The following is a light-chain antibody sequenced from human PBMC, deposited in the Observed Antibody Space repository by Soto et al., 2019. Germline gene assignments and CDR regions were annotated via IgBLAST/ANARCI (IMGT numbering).Light chain of an antibody. V-gene: IGKV3-20*01. Sequence: DIGVTQSPGTLSLSPGERATLSSRASQSVSSSYLAWYQQKPGQAPRLLIYGASSRATGIPDRFSGSGSGTDFTLTISRLEPEDFAVYYCQQYGSSPLTFGGGTKVEIK. CDR1: QSVSSSY. CDR3: QQYGSSPLT. J-gene: IGKJ4*01. CDR2: GAS.